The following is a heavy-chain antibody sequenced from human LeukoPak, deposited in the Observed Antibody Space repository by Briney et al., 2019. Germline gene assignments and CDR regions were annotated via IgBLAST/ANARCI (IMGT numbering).Heavy chain of an antibody. CDR3: ARDVDSDHDRWWQLPAWFDP. CDR2: INHSGST. D-gene: IGHD2-15*01. J-gene: IGHJ5*02. Sequence: SETLSLTCAVYGGSFSGYYWSWIRQPPGKGLEWIGEINHSGSTNYNPSLKSRVTISVDTSKNQFSLKLSSVTAADTAVYYCARDVDSDHDRWWQLPAWFDPWGQGTLVTVSS. V-gene: IGHV4-34*01. CDR1: GGSFSGYY.